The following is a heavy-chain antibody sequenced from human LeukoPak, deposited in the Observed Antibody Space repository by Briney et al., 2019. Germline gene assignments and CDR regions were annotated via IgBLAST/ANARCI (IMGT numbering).Heavy chain of an antibody. CDR2: ISYDGSNK. V-gene: IGHV3-30*04. Sequence: GGSLRLSCAASGFTFSSYAMHWVRRAPGKGLEWVAVISYDGSNKYYADSVKGRFTISRDNSKNTLYLQMNSLRAEDTAVYYCARDRFRPHYYDSTVNDHYFDYWGQGTLVTVSS. CDR1: GFTFSSYA. J-gene: IGHJ4*02. D-gene: IGHD3-22*01. CDR3: ARDRFRPHYYDSTVNDHYFDY.